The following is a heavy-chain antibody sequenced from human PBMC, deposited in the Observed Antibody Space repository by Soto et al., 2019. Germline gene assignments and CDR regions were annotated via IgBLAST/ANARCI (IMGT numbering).Heavy chain of an antibody. D-gene: IGHD6-13*01. CDR1: GGTFSSYA. CDR2: IIPIFGTA. V-gene: IGHV1-69*12. J-gene: IGHJ6*02. CDR3: ARDLAAAGTDYYGMDV. Sequence: QVQLVQSGAEVKKPGSSVKVSCRASGGTFSSYAISWVRQAPGQGLEWMGGIIPIFGTANYAQKFQGRVTITADESTSTAYMELSSLRSEDTAVYYCARDLAAAGTDYYGMDVWGQGTTVTVSS.